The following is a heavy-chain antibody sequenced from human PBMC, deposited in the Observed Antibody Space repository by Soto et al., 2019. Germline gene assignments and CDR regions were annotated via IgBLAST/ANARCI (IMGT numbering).Heavy chain of an antibody. CDR3: ARDLKTRHCDY. Sequence: QVQLVESGGGVVKPGRSLRLSCAASGFAFSGYAMHWVRQAPGKGLEWVAIIWYDGSNTYYADSVKGRFTISRENSKNMVYLQMNSLRAEDTAVYYCARDLKTRHCDYWGQGTLVTVSS. J-gene: IGHJ4*02. D-gene: IGHD4-17*01. CDR2: IWYDGSNT. V-gene: IGHV3-33*01. CDR1: GFAFSGYA.